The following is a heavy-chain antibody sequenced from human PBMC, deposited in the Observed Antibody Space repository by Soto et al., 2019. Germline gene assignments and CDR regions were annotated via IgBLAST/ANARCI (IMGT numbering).Heavy chain of an antibody. Sequence: ESLKISCKGCGYSFTSYWIGWVRQMPGKGLEWMGIIYPGDSDTRYSPSFQGQVTISADKSISTAYLQWSSLKASDTAMYYCARARGYCSGGSCYFVYFDYWGQGTLVTVSS. CDR2: IYPGDSDT. D-gene: IGHD2-15*01. V-gene: IGHV5-51*01. CDR3: ARARGYCSGGSCYFVYFDY. J-gene: IGHJ4*02. CDR1: GYSFTSYW.